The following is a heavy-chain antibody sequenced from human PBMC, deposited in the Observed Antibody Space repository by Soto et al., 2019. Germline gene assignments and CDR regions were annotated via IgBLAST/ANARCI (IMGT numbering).Heavy chain of an antibody. CDR2: IYYTGTT. CDR3: ARDLTGQSYGYPYYYSSGMDV. Sequence: SETLSLTCTVSGGSISNANYYWSWIRQHPGKGLEWIGYIYYTGTTYYSPSLESRVAISVDTSQNQFSLKLGAVTAADTAVYYCARDLTGQSYGYPYYYSSGMDVGGKGTRVPVPS. D-gene: IGHD5-18*01. J-gene: IGHJ6*04. V-gene: IGHV4-31*03. CDR1: GGSISNANYY.